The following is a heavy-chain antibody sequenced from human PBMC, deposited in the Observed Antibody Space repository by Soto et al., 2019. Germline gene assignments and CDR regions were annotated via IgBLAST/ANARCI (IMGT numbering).Heavy chain of an antibody. V-gene: IGHV1-69*01. CDR2: LIPIFGTA. Sequence: QVQLVQSGAEVKKPGSSVKVSCKASGGTFSSYAISWVRQAPGQGLEWMGGLIPIFGTASYAQKFQGRVTITADESTSTAYVELSRLRTEDTAVKYCARSQGTTVTTDDAFDNWGQGTMVTVSP. D-gene: IGHD4-17*01. J-gene: IGHJ3*02. CDR3: ARSQGTTVTTDDAFDN. CDR1: GGTFSSYA.